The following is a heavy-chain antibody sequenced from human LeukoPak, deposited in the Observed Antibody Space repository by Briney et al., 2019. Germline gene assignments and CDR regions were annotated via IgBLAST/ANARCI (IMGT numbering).Heavy chain of an antibody. D-gene: IGHD2-21*02. Sequence: SETLSLTCTVSGGSISSGGYYWSWIRQHPGKGLEWIGYIYYSGSTYYNPSLKSRVTISVDTSKNQFSLKLSSVTAADTAVYYCARDPVVTANTQIWGSGQPNWYFDLWGRGTLVTVSS. CDR2: IYYSGST. CDR1: GGSISSGGYY. CDR3: ARDPVVTANTQIWGSGQPNWYFDL. V-gene: IGHV4-31*03. J-gene: IGHJ2*01.